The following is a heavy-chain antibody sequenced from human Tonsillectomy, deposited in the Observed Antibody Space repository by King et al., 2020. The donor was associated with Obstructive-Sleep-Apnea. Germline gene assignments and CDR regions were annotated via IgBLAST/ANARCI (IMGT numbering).Heavy chain of an antibody. J-gene: IGHJ6*02. D-gene: IGHD3-10*01. CDR1: GGSINIVGYY. V-gene: IGHV4-31*03. CDR3: ARAVDGSGSYSYYYNAMDV. CDR2: IYYNGST. Sequence: VQLQESGPGLVKPSQTLSLTCTVSGGSINIVGYYWTWIRQHPGKGLEWIGYIYYNGSTYYNPSLKSRVTISVETSKNQFSLRLSSVTAADTAVYYCARAVDGSGSYSYYYNAMDVWGQGTTVTVSS.